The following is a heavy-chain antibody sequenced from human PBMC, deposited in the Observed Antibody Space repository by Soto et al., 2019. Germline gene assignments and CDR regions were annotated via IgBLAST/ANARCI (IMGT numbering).Heavy chain of an antibody. Sequence: SETLSLTCTVSGGSISSSSYYWGWIRQPPGKGLEWIGSIYYSGSTYYNPSLKSRVTISVDTSKNQFSLKLSSVTAEDTAVYYCARLFFHSPGFTAAAGVFDYWGQGTLVTVSS. CDR2: IYYSGST. V-gene: IGHV4-39*01. J-gene: IGHJ4*02. CDR3: ARLFFHSPGFTAAAGVFDY. CDR1: GGSISSSSYY. D-gene: IGHD6-13*01.